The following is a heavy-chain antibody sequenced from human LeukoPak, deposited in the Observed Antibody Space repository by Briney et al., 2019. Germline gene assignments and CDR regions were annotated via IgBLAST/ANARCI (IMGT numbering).Heavy chain of an antibody. J-gene: IGHJ4*02. CDR1: GYTFTSYD. Sequence: ASVKVSCKASGYTFTSYDINWVRQATGQGLEGMGWMNPNSGNTGYAQKFQGRVTVTRNTSISTAYMELSSLRSEDTAVYYCAKGRIAEDFDYWGQGTLVTVSS. CDR3: AKGRIAEDFDY. CDR2: MNPNSGNT. V-gene: IGHV1-8*03. D-gene: IGHD6-6*01.